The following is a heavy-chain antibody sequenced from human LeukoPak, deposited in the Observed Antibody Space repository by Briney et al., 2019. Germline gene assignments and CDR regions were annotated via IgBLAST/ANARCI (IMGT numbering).Heavy chain of an antibody. D-gene: IGHD6-19*01. CDR1: GGSISSYY. CDR2: IYTSGST. J-gene: IGHJ4*02. V-gene: IGHV4-4*07. CDR3: ARDMSSGWSFDY. Sequence: SETLSLXCTVSGGSISSYYWSWIRLPAGKGLEWIGRIYTSGSTNYNPSLKSRVTMSVDTSKNQFSLKLRSVTAADTAVYYCARDMSSGWSFDYWGQGTLVTVSS.